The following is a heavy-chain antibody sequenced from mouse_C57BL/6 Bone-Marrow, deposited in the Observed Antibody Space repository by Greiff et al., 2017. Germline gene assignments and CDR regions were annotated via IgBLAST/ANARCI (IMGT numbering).Heavy chain of an antibody. CDR2: ISDGGSYT. J-gene: IGHJ3*01. V-gene: IGHV5-4*01. Sequence: EVKVVESGGGLVKPGGSLKLSCAASGFTFSSYAMSWVRQTPEKRLEWVATISDGGSYTYYPDNVKGRFTISRDNAKNNLYLQMSHLKSEDTAMYYCAREGLRAWFVYWGQGTLVTVSA. CDR1: GFTFSSYA. D-gene: IGHD2-4*01. CDR3: AREGLRAWFVY.